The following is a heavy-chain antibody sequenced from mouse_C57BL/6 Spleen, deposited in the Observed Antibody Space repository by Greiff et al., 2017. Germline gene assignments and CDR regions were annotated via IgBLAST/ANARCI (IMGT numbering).Heavy chain of an antibody. Sequence: QVQLQQPGAELVRPGSSVKLSCKASGYTFTSYWMDWVKQRPGQGLEWIGNIYPSDSETHYNQKFKDKATLTVDKSSSTAYMQLSSLTSEDSAVYYGARSGGGNYNFDYWGQGTTLTVSP. CDR2: IYPSDSET. CDR1: GYTFTSYW. CDR3: ARSGGGNYNFDY. D-gene: IGHD2-1*01. J-gene: IGHJ2*01. V-gene: IGHV1-61*01.